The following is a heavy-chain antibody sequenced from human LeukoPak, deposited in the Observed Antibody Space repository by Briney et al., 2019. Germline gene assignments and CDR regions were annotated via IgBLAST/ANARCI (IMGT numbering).Heavy chain of an antibody. D-gene: IGHD3-10*01. CDR2: INPNSGGT. Sequence: ASVKVSCKASGYTFTGYYMHWVRQAPGQGLEWMGWINPNSGGTNYAQKFQGRVTVTRDTSISTAYMELSRLRSDDTAVYYCARATVRGVTNFDYWGQGTLVTVSS. CDR1: GYTFTGYY. V-gene: IGHV1-2*02. CDR3: ARATVRGVTNFDY. J-gene: IGHJ4*02.